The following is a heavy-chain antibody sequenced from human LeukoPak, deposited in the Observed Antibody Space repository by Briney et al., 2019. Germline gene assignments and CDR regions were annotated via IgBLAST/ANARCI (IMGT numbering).Heavy chain of an antibody. J-gene: IGHJ5*02. Sequence: GGSLRLSCAASGFSFTTSAMTWVRQAPGKGLEWVSGISASGGGADYADSVKGRFTISRDNAKNTLYLQVSSLRADDTAIYYCSKDPCNGSSCYDYESAPWGQGTLVTVSS. D-gene: IGHD2-15*01. CDR3: SKDPCNGSSCYDYESAP. CDR1: GFSFTTSA. V-gene: IGHV3-23*01. CDR2: ISASGGGA.